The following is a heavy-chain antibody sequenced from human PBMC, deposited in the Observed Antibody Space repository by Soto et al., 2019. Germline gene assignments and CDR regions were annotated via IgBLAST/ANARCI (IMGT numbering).Heavy chain of an antibody. J-gene: IGHJ3*01. CDR1: GFTFTSSA. V-gene: IGHV1-58*01. D-gene: IGHD2-15*01. CDR2: IVVGSGNT. CDR3: AACSGGSCYSSEPDAFDF. Sequence: SVKVSCKASGFTFTSSAVQWVRQARGQRLEWIGWIVVGSGNTNYAQKFQERVTIPRDMSTSTAYMELSSLRSEDTAVYYCAACSGGSCYSSEPDAFDFWGQGTMVTVSS.